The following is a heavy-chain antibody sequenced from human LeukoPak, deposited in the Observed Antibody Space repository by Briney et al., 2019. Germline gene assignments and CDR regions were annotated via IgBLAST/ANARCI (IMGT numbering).Heavy chain of an antibody. CDR1: GDSVSTNSAA. D-gene: IGHD5/OR15-5a*01. CDR3: AREAASTFDY. Sequence: SQTLSLTCAISGDSVSTNSAAWNWIRQSPSRGLEWLGRTYYRSKWFIDYAVSVRSRITINPDTSKNQFSLQLDSVTPEDTAVYYCAREAASTFDYWGQGALVTVSS. CDR2: TYYRSKWFI. J-gene: IGHJ4*02. V-gene: IGHV6-1*01.